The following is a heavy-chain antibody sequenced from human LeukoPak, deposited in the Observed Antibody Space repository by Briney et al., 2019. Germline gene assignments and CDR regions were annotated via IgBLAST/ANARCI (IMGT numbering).Heavy chain of an antibody. CDR3: ARATRLTSYDHDTSGYRSY. CDR1: GFTFTGYW. Sequence: GGSLRLSCASPGFTFTGYWMSWVRQAPGKGLEWVANIKEDGSEKYYVDSVKGRFTISRDNAKNSLYLQMNSLRAEDTAVYYCARATRLTSYDHDTSGYRSYWGQGTLVTVSS. CDR2: IKEDGSEK. V-gene: IGHV3-7*01. D-gene: IGHD3-22*01. J-gene: IGHJ4*02.